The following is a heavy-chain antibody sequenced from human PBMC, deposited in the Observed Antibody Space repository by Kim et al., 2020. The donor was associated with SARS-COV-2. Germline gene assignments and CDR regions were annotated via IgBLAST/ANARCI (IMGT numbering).Heavy chain of an antibody. D-gene: IGHD2-15*01. CDR2: SST. CDR3: ARGWAFDI. V-gene: IGHV3-74*01. J-gene: IGHJ3*02. Sequence: SSTAYANSVNGPFSIARDNTKNTLYLQMSSLRAEDTADYYCARGWAFDIWGQGTMVTVSS.